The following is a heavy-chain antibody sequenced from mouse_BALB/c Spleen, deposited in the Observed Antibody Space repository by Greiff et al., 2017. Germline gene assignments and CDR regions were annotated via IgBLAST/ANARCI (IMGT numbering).Heavy chain of an antibody. D-gene: IGHD4-1*01. V-gene: IGHV3-8*02. CDR1: GDSITRGY. Sequence: DVKLVESGPSLVKPSQTLSLTCSVTGDSITRGYWNWIRKFPGNKLEYMGYISYSGSTYYNPSLKSRISITRDTSKNQYYLQLNSVTTEDTATYYCATWEFAYWGQGTLVTVAA. J-gene: IGHJ3*01. CDR3: ATWEFAY. CDR2: ISYSGST.